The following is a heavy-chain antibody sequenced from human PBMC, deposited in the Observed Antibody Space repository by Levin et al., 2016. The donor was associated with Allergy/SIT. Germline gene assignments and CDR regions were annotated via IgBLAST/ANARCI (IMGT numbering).Heavy chain of an antibody. CDR1: GDTPNNPD. D-gene: IGHD2-2*02. V-gene: IGHV1-8*01. J-gene: IGHJ3*02. CDR2: MNPNSET. Sequence: ASVKVSCKASGDTPNNPDINWVRQAPGQGLEWMGWMNPNSETGYALKFQGRVTMTRDTSTRTVYMELSSLRFEDTAVYYCARYIPGNAFPIWGQGTMVTVSS. CDR3: ARYIPGNAFPI.